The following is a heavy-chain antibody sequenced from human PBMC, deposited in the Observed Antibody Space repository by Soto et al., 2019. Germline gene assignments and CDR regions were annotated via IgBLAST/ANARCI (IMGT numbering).Heavy chain of an antibody. V-gene: IGHV4-59*01. CDR1: GGSTSRDY. CDR3: AREEANCDGDCIRITNWFKL. CDR2: IHYSGST. Sequence: SETLSLTCTVSGGSTSRDYWSWIRQPPGKGLEWIGHIHYSGSTKYNPSLRSRVTISADTSKNHFSLRLTSVTAADTAVYFCAREEANCDGDCIRITNWFKLWGQGTLVTVSS. D-gene: IGHD2-21*02. J-gene: IGHJ5*01.